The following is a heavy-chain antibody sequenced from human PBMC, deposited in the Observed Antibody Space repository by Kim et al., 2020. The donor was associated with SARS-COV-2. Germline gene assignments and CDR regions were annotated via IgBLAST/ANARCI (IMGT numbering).Heavy chain of an antibody. CDR2: MYTSGST. D-gene: IGHD3-22*01. Sequence: SETLSLTCTVSGGSISDYYWTWIRQPAGKGLDWIGRMYTSGSTNYNPSLKSRVIMSVDTSKNQFSLKLSSVTAADTAVYYCARGLKLSGYLDDGLEIWGQGTMVTVSS. J-gene: IGHJ3*02. V-gene: IGHV4-4*07. CDR1: GGSISDYY. CDR3: ARGLKLSGYLDDGLEI.